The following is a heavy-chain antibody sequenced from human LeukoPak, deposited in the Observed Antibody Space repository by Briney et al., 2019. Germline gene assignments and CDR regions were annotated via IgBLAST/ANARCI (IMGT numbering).Heavy chain of an antibody. CDR2: ITTSSSTI. Sequence: GGSLRLSCAASGFTFSSYNMNWVRQAPGKGLEWVSYITTSSSTIYYADSVKGRFTISRDNAKNSLFLQMNSLRDEDTAVYHCARVGVEIAAAGTPLYYYGMDVWGQGTTVTVSS. CDR1: GFTFSSYN. D-gene: IGHD6-13*01. J-gene: IGHJ6*02. CDR3: ARVGVEIAAAGTPLYYYGMDV. V-gene: IGHV3-48*02.